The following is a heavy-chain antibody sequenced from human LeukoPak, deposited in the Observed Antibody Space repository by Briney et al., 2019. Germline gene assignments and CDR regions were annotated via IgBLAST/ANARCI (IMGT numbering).Heavy chain of an antibody. CDR3: AKMKGHPLQKYYMDV. D-gene: IGHD2/OR15-2a*01. V-gene: IGHV3-23*01. Sequence: GGSLRLSCAASGFTVSSDYMSWVRQAPGKGLEWVSGISGSGDNTLYAASVKGRFTISRDNSKDTLYLEMNSLGAEDTAIYYCAKMKGHPLQKYYMDVWGQGTTVTVSS. J-gene: IGHJ6*01. CDR2: ISGSGDNT. CDR1: GFTVSSDY.